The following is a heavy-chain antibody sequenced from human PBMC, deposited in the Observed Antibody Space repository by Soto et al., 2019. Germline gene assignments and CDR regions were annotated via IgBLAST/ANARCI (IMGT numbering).Heavy chain of an antibody. CDR1: GFTFSTYG. V-gene: IGHV3-33*01. CDR3: ARDPLEMAASEGDGFDL. D-gene: IGHD6-19*01. CDR2: IWYDGRNK. Sequence: QVQLVESGGGVVQPGRSLRLSCAASGFTFSTYGMHWVRQAPGKGLEWVAVIWYDGRNKYFGDAVKGRFTISRDNSKNTLYLQMNSLRVEDTAVYCCARDPLEMAASEGDGFDLWGQGTKVIVSS. J-gene: IGHJ3*01.